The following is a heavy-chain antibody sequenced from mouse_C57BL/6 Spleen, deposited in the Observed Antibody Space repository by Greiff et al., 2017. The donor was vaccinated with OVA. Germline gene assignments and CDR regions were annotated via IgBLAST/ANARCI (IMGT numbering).Heavy chain of an antibody. CDR2: IDPSDSET. CDR3: ARGDSSGYPFAY. CDR1: GYTFTSYW. D-gene: IGHD3-2*02. Sequence: QVQLQQSGAELVRPGSSVKLSCKASGYTFTSYWMHWVKQRPIQGLEWIGNIDPSDSETHYNQKFKDKATLTVDKSSRTAYMQLSSLTSEDSAVYDCARGDSSGYPFAYWGQGTLVTVSA. J-gene: IGHJ3*01. V-gene: IGHV1-52*01.